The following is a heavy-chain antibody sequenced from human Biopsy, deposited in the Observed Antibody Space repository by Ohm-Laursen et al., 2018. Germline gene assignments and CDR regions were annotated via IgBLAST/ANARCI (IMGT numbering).Heavy chain of an antibody. CDR3: ARATNSTGWPYYYFYGMDV. J-gene: IGHJ6*02. CDR2: IYYSGNT. Sequence: TLSLTCTVSGGSISSDYWSWIRQTPGKGLEWIGNIYYSGNTDYSPSLKSRVTISVDTSNNQFSLKLNSVTAADTAVYYCARATNSTGWPYYYFYGMDVWGQGTTVTVSS. CDR1: GGSISSDY. V-gene: IGHV4-59*01. D-gene: IGHD2/OR15-2a*01.